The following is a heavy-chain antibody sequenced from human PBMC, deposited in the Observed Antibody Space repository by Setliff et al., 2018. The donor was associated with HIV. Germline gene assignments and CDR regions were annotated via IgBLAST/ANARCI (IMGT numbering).Heavy chain of an antibody. V-gene: IGHV1-2*02. CDR3: ARQLSNSLES. Sequence: ASVKVSCKASGYTFIDYYIHWVRQAPGQGLEWMGWISPNNGGTNIPQRFRGRVTMTRDTSINTAYMELSGLRSDDTAVYYCARQLSNSLESWGQGTPVTVSS. D-gene: IGHD1-1*01. CDR2: ISPNNGGT. CDR1: GYTFIDYY. J-gene: IGHJ4*02.